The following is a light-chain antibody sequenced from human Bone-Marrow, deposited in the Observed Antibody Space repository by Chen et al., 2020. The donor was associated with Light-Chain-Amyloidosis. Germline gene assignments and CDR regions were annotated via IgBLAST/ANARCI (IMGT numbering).Light chain of an antibody. V-gene: IGLV3-21*02. CDR3: QVWDRSSDRPV. Sequence: SYVLTQPSSVSVAPGQTATIACGGNNIGSTSVHWYQQTPGQAPLLVVYDDSDRHSGIPERLSGSNSGITATLTISRVEAGDEADYYCQVWDRSSDRPVFGGGTKLTVL. CDR1: NIGSTS. CDR2: DDS. J-gene: IGLJ3*02.